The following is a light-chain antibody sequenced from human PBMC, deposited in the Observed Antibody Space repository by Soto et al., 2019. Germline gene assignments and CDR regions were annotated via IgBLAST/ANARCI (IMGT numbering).Light chain of an antibody. Sequence: QSVLTQPPSVSGSPGQSVTISCTGTSSDIGSYNRVSWYQQPPGAAPKLMICEVNNRPSGVPERFSGSKSGNTASLTIFGLQADDEADYYCSSFTTSDTYVFGTGTNVTVL. CDR3: SSFTTSDTYV. V-gene: IGLV2-18*02. J-gene: IGLJ1*01. CDR2: EVN. CDR1: SSDIGSYNR.